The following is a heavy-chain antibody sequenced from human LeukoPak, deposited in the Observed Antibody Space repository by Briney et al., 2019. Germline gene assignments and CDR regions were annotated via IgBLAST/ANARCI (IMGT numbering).Heavy chain of an antibody. V-gene: IGHV1-46*01. CDR2: INPSGGST. CDR3: ARQRITTVEAFDI. Sequence: ASVKVSCKASGYTFTSYYMHWVRQAPGQGLEWMGIINPSGGSTSYAQKFQGRVTMTRDMSTSTVYMELSSLRSEDTAVYYCARQRITTVEAFDIWGQGTMVTVSS. D-gene: IGHD4-17*01. CDR1: GYTFTSYY. J-gene: IGHJ3*02.